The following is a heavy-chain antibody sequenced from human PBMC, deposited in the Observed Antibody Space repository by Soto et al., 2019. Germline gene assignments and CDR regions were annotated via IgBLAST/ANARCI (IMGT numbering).Heavy chain of an antibody. Sequence: EVQLVESGGGLVKPGGSLRLSCAASGFTFSSYSMNWVRQAPGKGLEWVSSISSSSSYIYYADSVKGRFTISRDNAKNSLYLQMNSLRAEDTAVYYCARVNFPRSLVANHQGFDYWGQGTLVTVSS. CDR1: GFTFSSYS. CDR3: ARVNFPRSLVANHQGFDY. V-gene: IGHV3-21*01. J-gene: IGHJ4*02. D-gene: IGHD5-12*01. CDR2: ISSSSSYI.